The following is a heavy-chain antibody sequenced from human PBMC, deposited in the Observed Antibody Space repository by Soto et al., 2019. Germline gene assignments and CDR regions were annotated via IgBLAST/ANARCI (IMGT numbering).Heavy chain of an antibody. V-gene: IGHV4-31*03. CDR3: ARVPHNTASSGYFVSSGNFDY. D-gene: IGHD3-22*01. Sequence: QVQLQESGPGLVKPSQTLSLTCTVSGVAISSGCYYRNWIRQHPRKGLEWIGYSYYSGNTYYNPSPKSRVTMSVVTSKNAFSMRMTSVAAADSAVYYGARVPHNTASSGYFVSSGNFDYWGKGIQVCVYS. CDR2: SYYSGNT. J-gene: IGHJ4*02. CDR1: GVAISSGCYY.